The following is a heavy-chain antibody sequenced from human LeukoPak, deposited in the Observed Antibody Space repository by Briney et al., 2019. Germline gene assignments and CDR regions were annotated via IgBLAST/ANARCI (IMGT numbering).Heavy chain of an antibody. CDR3: ARGLTVTTRYNWFDP. CDR2: IKQDGSEK. V-gene: IGHV3-7*01. J-gene: IGHJ5*02. Sequence: GGSLRLSCAASGFTFSSYWMSWVRQAPGKGLEWVAKIKQDGSEKYYVDSVKGRFTISRDNAKNSLYLQMNSLRAEDTAVYYCARGLTVTTRYNWFDPWGQGTLVTVSS. CDR1: GFTFSSYW. D-gene: IGHD4-17*01.